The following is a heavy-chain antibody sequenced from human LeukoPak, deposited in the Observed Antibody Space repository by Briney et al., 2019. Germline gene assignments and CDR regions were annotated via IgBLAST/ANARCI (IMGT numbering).Heavy chain of an antibody. V-gene: IGHV4-34*01. J-gene: IGHJ4*02. D-gene: IGHD2-15*01. Sequence: SETLSLTCAVYGGSFSGYYWSWIRQPPGKGLEWIGEINHSGSTNYNPSLKSRVTISVDTSKNQFSLKLSSVTAADTAVYYCASYSGYYYWGQGTLVTVSS. CDR2: INHSGST. CDR3: ASYSGYYY. CDR1: GGSFSGYY.